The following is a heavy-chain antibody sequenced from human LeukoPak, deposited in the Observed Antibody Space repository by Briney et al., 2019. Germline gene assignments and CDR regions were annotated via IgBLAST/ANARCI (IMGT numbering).Heavy chain of an antibody. CDR3: ARGSSNYDILTGYNPIARYFQH. J-gene: IGHJ1*01. V-gene: IGHV4-34*01. Sequence: SETLSLTCAVYGGSFSGYYWSWIRQPPGKGLEWIGEINHSGSTNYNPSLKSRVTISVDTSKIQFSLKLSSVTAADTAVYYCARGSSNYDILTGYNPIARYFQHWGQGPLVTVSS. D-gene: IGHD3-9*01. CDR1: GGSFSGYY. CDR2: INHSGST.